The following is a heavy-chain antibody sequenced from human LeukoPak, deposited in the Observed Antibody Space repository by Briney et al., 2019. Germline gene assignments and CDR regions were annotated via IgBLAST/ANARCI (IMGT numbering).Heavy chain of an antibody. CDR3: ARREGYCSSTSCYTIFDP. CDR1: GGSFSGYY. D-gene: IGHD2-2*02. CDR2: INHSGST. V-gene: IGHV4-34*01. J-gene: IGHJ5*02. Sequence: SETLSLTCAVYGGSFSGYYWSWIRRPPGKGLEWIGEINHSGSTNYNPSLKSRVTISVDTSKNQFSLKLSSVTAADTAVYYCARREGYCSSTSCYTIFDPWGQGTLVTVSS.